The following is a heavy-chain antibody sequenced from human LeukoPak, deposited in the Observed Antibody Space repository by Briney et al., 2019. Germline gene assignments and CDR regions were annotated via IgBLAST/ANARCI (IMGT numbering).Heavy chain of an antibody. CDR2: ISAYNGNT. V-gene: IGHV1-18*01. CDR3: ARVDPSMVHGSLFDP. J-gene: IGHJ5*02. D-gene: IGHD3-10*01. Sequence: ASVKVSCKASGYTFTSYGISWVRQAPGQGLEWMGWISAYNGNTNYAQKLQGRVTMTTDTSTSTAYMELRSLRSDDTAVYYCARVDPSMVHGSLFDPWAQGTLVTVSS. CDR1: GYTFTSYG.